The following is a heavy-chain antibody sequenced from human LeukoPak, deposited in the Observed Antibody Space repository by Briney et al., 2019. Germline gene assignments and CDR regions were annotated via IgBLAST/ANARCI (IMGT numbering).Heavy chain of an antibody. CDR3: AKHTSSKAFDI. V-gene: IGHV3-23*01. D-gene: IGHD6-6*01. Sequence: PGGSLRLSCAASGFTFSSYAMTWVRQAPGKGLEWVSAISGSGGSTYYADSVKGRFTISKDNSNNTLYLQMNSLRAEDTALYFCAKHTSSKAFDIWGQGTMVTVSS. CDR1: GFTFSSYA. J-gene: IGHJ3*02. CDR2: ISGSGGST.